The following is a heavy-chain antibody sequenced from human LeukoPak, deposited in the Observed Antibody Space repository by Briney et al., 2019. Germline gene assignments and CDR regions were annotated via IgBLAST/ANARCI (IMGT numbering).Heavy chain of an antibody. CDR2: INHSGST. Sequence: PSETLSLTCAVNGGSFSGYFWSWIRQPPGKGLEWIGQINHSGSTYYNASLKSRITISVDTSKRQFSLRMNSVTAADTAVYFCAGYYSSIYGMDVWGQGTSVTVSS. CDR1: GGSFSGYF. J-gene: IGHJ6*02. D-gene: IGHD3-3*01. V-gene: IGHV4-34*01. CDR3: AGYYSSIYGMDV.